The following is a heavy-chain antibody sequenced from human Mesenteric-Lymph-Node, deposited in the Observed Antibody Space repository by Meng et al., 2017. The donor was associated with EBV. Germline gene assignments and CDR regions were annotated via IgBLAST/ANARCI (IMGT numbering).Heavy chain of an antibody. CDR2: VYYSGST. V-gene: IGHV4-61*01. J-gene: IGHJ5*02. D-gene: IGHD3-10*01. Sequence: QVQVQESGPGPVKPSETLSLTCTVSGGSVSSTSYYWSWIRQPPGKRLEWIGYVYYSGSTNYNPSLKSRVTISVDTSKNQFSLNLYSVTAADTAVYYCARENPARGNWFDPWGQGALVTVSS. CDR3: ARENPARGNWFDP. CDR1: GGSVSSTSYY.